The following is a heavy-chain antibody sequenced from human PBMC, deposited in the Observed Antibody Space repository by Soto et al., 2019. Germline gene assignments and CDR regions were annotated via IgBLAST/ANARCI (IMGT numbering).Heavy chain of an antibody. Sequence: SETLSLTCPVSGGSVSSGSYYWSWIRQPPGKGLEWIGYIYYSGSTNYNPSLKSRVTISVDTSKNQFSLKLSSVTAADTAVYYCARGLLGYFDYWGQGTLVTVSS. CDR3: ARGLLGYFDY. D-gene: IGHD7-27*01. V-gene: IGHV4-61*01. J-gene: IGHJ4*02. CDR2: IYYSGST. CDR1: GGSVSSGSYY.